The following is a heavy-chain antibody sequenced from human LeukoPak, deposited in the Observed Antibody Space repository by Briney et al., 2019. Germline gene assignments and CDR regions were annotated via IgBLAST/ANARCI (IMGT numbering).Heavy chain of an antibody. Sequence: SETLSLTCTVSGGSISSSSYYWGWLRQSPGTGLEWLGSIYYSGSTYYNPSLKSRVTISVDTSKNQFSLQLSSVPAADTAVYYCARRSRGYGDYGYRGQGTLVTVSS. J-gene: IGHJ4*02. CDR3: ARRSRGYGDYGY. D-gene: IGHD4-17*01. CDR1: GGSISSSSYY. V-gene: IGHV4-39*01. CDR2: IYYSGST.